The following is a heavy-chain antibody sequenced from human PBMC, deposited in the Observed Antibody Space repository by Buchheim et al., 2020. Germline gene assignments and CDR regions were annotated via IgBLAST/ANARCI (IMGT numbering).Heavy chain of an antibody. CDR1: GFTFSSYW. CDR3: ARDLGIVATITQAPFDY. V-gene: IGHV3-7*01. J-gene: IGHJ4*02. Sequence: EVQLVESGGGLVQPGGSLRLSCAASGFTFSSYWMSWVRQAPGKGLEWVANIKQDGSEKYYVDSVKGRFTISRDNAKNSLYLQMNSLRAEDTAVYYCARDLGIVATITQAPFDYWGQGTL. CDR2: IKQDGSEK. D-gene: IGHD5-12*01.